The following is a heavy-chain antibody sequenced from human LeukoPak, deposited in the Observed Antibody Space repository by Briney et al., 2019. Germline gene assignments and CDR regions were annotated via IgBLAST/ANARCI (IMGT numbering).Heavy chain of an antibody. CDR2: VYYSGST. D-gene: IGHD2-8*02. Sequence: PSETLSLTCTVSGGLISSSNYYWAWTRRPPGKGLEWIGSVYYSGSTYYNPSLKSRVTISVDTSKNQFSLKLSSVTAADTAVYYCARVRYVTGEVDYWGQGTLVTVSS. J-gene: IGHJ4*02. CDR3: ARVRYVTGEVDY. V-gene: IGHV4-39*07. CDR1: GGLISSSNYY.